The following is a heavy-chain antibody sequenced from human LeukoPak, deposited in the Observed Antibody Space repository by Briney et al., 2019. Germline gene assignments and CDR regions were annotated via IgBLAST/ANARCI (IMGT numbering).Heavy chain of an antibody. J-gene: IGHJ4*02. V-gene: IGHV3-9*01. CDR1: GFDFNDNA. CDR2: ISWNSNEI. D-gene: IGHD6-19*01. Sequence: PGWSLRLSCAASGFDFNDNAMHWVRQAPGKGLEWVSGISWNSNEIVYAASVKGRFTISRDNAKKALFLQMNSLRPEDTAFYYCARDTSIWVAGNYIDFWGQGTLVTVSS. CDR3: ARDTSIWVAGNYIDF.